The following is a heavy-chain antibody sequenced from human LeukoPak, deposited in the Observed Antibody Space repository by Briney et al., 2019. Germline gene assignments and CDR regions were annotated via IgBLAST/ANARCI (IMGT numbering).Heavy chain of an antibody. Sequence: PGGSLRLSGAASGFTVSSNYMSWVRQAPGKGLEWVSVLYAGDATYYADSVKGRFTISRDNSKNTLYLQMNSLRAEDMAVYFCAKGGEVGITGYFDYWGQGTLVTVSS. CDR3: AKGGEVGITGYFDY. V-gene: IGHV3-53*01. J-gene: IGHJ4*02. D-gene: IGHD1-26*01. CDR2: LYAGDAT. CDR1: GFTVSSNY.